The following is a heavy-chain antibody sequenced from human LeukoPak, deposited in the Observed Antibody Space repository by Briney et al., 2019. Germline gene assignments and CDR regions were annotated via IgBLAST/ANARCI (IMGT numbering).Heavy chain of an antibody. D-gene: IGHD6-13*01. CDR3: AKDVPIPSAGSWFDP. V-gene: IGHV4-59*01. CDR2: IYYSGST. CDR1: GGSISSYY. J-gene: IGHJ5*02. Sequence: SETLSLTCTVSGGSISSYYWSWIRQPPGKGLEWIGYIYYSGSTNYNPSLKSRVTISVDTSKNQFSLKLSSVTAADTAAYYCAKDVPIPSAGSWFDPWGQGTLVTVSS.